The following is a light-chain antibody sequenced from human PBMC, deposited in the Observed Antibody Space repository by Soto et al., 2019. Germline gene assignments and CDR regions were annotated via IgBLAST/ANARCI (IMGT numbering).Light chain of an antibody. CDR2: EGS. J-gene: IGLJ2*01. CDR1: SSDVGSYNL. Sequence: QSALTQPASVSGSPGQSITISCTGTSSDVGSYNLVSWYQQHPGKAPKLMIYEGSKRPSGVSKRFSGSKSGNTASLTISGLQDEDEADYYCCSYAGSSTFVFGGGTKLTVL. CDR3: CSYAGSSTFV. V-gene: IGLV2-23*03.